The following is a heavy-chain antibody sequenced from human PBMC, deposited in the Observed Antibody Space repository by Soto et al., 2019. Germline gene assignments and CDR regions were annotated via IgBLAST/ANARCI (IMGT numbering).Heavy chain of an antibody. CDR2: IKQDGSEK. V-gene: IGHV3-7*01. CDR1: GFTFSSYW. Sequence: GGSLRLSCAASGFTFSSYWMSWVRQAPGKGLEWVANIKQDGSEKYYVDSVKGRFTISRDNAKNSLYLQMNSLRAEDTAVYYCARDGYGSGSYPTYWGQGTLVTVSS. CDR3: ARDGYGSGSYPTY. J-gene: IGHJ4*02. D-gene: IGHD3-10*01.